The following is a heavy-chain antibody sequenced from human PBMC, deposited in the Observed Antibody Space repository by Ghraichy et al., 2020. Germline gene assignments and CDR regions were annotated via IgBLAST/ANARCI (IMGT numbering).Heavy chain of an antibody. V-gene: IGHV3-21*01. D-gene: IGHD2-8*01. Sequence: GGSLRLSCAASGFTFSSYSMNWVRQAPGKGLEWVSSISSSSSYIYYADSVKGRFTISRDNAKNSLYLQMNSLRAEDTAVYYCARENFVACTNGVCYGGFDYWGQGTLVTVSS. CDR2: ISSSSSYI. CDR1: GFTFSSYS. CDR3: ARENFVACTNGVCYGGFDY. J-gene: IGHJ4*02.